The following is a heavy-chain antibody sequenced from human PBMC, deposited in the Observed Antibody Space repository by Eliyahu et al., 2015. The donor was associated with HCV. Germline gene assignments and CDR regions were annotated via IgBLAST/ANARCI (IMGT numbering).Heavy chain of an antibody. J-gene: IGHJ5*02. V-gene: IGHV6-1*01. D-gene: IGHD4-17*01. Sequence: QVQLQQSGPGLVRPSQTLSLTCAIXGXSVSSNSXXWNWIRQSPSRGLEWLGRTYYRSKWYNDYAVSVKSRITINPDTSKNQFSLQLNSVTPEDTAVYYCARAAWGQSVTLHNWFDPWGQGTLVTVSS. CDR1: GXSVSSNSXX. CDR2: TYYRSKWYN. CDR3: ARAAWGQSVTLHNWFDP.